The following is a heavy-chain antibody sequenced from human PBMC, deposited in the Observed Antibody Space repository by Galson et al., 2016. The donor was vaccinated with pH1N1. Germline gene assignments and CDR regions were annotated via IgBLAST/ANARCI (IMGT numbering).Heavy chain of an antibody. J-gene: IGHJ5*02. CDR3: AREGSGYDFWFDP. V-gene: IGHV1-2*02. CDR1: GGTFGSYG. D-gene: IGHD5-12*01. Sequence: SVKVSCKASGGTFGSYGIHWVRQAPGQGLEWMGWINPKSGATNDAQKFRGRFTMTRDTSINTVYMDLTSLTSDDTAFYFCAREGSGYDFWFDPWGQGTLVTVSS. CDR2: INPKSGAT.